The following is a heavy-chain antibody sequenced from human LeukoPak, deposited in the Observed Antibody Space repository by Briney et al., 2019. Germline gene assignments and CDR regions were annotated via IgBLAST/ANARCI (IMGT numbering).Heavy chain of an antibody. CDR1: GGSISSSGYY. V-gene: IGHV4-39*01. CDR2: IFYTGST. D-gene: IGHD2-15*01. J-gene: IGHJ4*02. Sequence: PSETLSLSCTVSGGSISSSGYYWGWIRQPPGKGLEWIESIFYTGSTYYNPSLKSRVTISVDTSKNQFSLKLNSVTAADTAVYYCARHCSGGTCYSDFDYWGQGTLVTVSS. CDR3: ARHCSGGTCYSDFDY.